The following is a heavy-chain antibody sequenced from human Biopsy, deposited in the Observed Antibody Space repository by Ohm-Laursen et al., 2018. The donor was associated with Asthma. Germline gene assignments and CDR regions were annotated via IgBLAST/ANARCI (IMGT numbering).Heavy chain of an antibody. V-gene: IGHV1-3*04. CDR3: ARTYYDFLTGQVKDVFGV. D-gene: IGHD3-9*01. Sequence: GSSVKVSCKASGYNFISFAIHWVRQAPGQRLEWMGWVNTGNGDTKYSQKFQGRVTITRHTSASTAYMELRSLRSEDTATYYCARTYYDFLTGQVKDVFGVWGQGTMVTVSS. CDR1: GYNFISFA. J-gene: IGHJ3*01. CDR2: VNTGNGDT.